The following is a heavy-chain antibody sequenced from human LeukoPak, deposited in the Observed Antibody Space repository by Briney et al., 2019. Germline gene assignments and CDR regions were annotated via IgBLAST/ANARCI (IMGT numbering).Heavy chain of an antibody. D-gene: IGHD3-22*01. CDR2: IYSGGST. J-gene: IGHJ4*02. CDR3: ARSYYYDSSGFYVY. Sequence: GGSLRLSCAASGFAVSSNYMSWVRQAPGKGLEWVSVIYSGGSTYYADSVKGRFTISRDNSKNTLYLQMNSLRAEDTAVYYCARSYYYDSSGFYVYWGQGTLVTVSS. V-gene: IGHV3-53*01. CDR1: GFAVSSNY.